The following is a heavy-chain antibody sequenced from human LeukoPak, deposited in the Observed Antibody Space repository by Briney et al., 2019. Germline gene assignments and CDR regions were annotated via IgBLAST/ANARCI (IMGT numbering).Heavy chain of an antibody. J-gene: IGHJ4*02. CDR3: ARVEPYYYDSSGYTD. V-gene: IGHV4-38-2*02. D-gene: IGHD3-22*01. Sequence: PSETLSLTCTVSGYSISSGYYWGWIRQPPGKGLEWIGSIYHSGSTYYNPSLKSRVTISVDTSKNQFSLKLSSVTAADTAVYYCARVEPYYYDSSGYTDWGQGTLVTVSS. CDR2: IYHSGST. CDR1: GYSISSGYY.